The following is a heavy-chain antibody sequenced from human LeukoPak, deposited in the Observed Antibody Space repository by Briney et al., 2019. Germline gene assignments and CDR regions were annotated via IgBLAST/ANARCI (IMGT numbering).Heavy chain of an antibody. CDR3: AKGAFPTAMVTPYFDY. CDR1: RFTFSSYA. Sequence: GGSLRLSCAGSRFTFSSYAMSWVRQAPGKGLQWVSTISGRGTDTYYADSVKGRFTISRDNSNSTLSLQMSSLRAEDTAVYYCAKGAFPTAMVTPYFDYWGQGALVTVSS. V-gene: IGHV3-23*01. D-gene: IGHD5-18*01. CDR2: ISGRGTDT. J-gene: IGHJ4*02.